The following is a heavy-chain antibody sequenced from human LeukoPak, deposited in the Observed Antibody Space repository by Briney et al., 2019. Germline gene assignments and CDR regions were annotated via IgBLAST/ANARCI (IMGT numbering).Heavy chain of an antibody. CDR3: AKVAGYSYVGVYYSDY. J-gene: IGHJ4*02. Sequence: GGSLRLSCAASGFTFSSYGMHWVRQAPGKGLEWVAFIRYDGSNKYYADSVKGRVTISRDNSKNTLYLQMNSLRAEDTAVYYCAKVAGYSYVGVYYSDYWGQGTLVTVSS. D-gene: IGHD5-18*01. CDR2: IRYDGSNK. CDR1: GFTFSSYG. V-gene: IGHV3-30*02.